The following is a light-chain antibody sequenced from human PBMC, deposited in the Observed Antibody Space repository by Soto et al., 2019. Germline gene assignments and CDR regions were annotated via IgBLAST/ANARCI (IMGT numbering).Light chain of an antibody. CDR3: QQYGSSRGT. CDR2: GAS. V-gene: IGKV3-20*01. CDR1: QSVITN. Sequence: EIVITQSPATLSLSPGERATLSCRASQSVITNLAWYQQKPGQAPRLLIYGASSRATGIPDRFSGSGSGTDFTLTISRLEPEDFAVYYCQQYGSSRGTFGQGTKVDI. J-gene: IGKJ1*01.